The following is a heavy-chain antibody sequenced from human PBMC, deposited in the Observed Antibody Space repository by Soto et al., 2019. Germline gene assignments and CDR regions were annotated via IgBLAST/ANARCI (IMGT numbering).Heavy chain of an antibody. V-gene: IGHV3-21*01. CDR3: ARDIYDGYYDFWSGYSEGSHFDY. CDR2: ISSSSSYI. CDR1: GFTFSSYS. Sequence: GGSLRLSCAASGFTFSSYSMNWVRQAPGKGLEWVSSISSSSSYIYYADSVKGRFTISRDNAKNSLYLQMNSLRAEDTAVYYCARDIYDGYYDFWSGYSEGSHFDYWGQGTLVTVSS. D-gene: IGHD3-3*01. J-gene: IGHJ4*02.